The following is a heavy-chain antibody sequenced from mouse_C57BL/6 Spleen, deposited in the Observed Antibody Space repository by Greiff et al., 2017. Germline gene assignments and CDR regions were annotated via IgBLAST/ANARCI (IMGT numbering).Heavy chain of an antibody. D-gene: IGHD1-1*01. V-gene: IGHV1-82*01. J-gene: IGHJ4*01. CDR2: IYPGDGDT. Sequence: VQGVESGPELVKPGASVKISCKASGYAFSSSWMNWVKQRPGKGLEWIGRIYPGDGDTNYNGKFKGKATLTADKSSSTAYMQLSSLTSEDSAVYFCARSITTVVEVYAMDYWGQGTSVTVSS. CDR1: GYAFSSSW. CDR3: ARSITTVVEVYAMDY.